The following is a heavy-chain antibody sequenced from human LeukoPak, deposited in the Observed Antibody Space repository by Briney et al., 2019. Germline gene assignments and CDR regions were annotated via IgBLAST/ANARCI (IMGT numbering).Heavy chain of an antibody. CDR1: GGSISSYY. Sequence: SETLSLTCTVSGGSISSYYWSWIRQPPGKGLGWIGYIYYSGSTNYNPSLKSRVTISVDTSKNQFSLKLSSVTAADTAVYYCARGKGDYWGQGTLVTVSS. J-gene: IGHJ4*02. CDR3: ARGKGDY. CDR2: IYYSGST. V-gene: IGHV4-59*01.